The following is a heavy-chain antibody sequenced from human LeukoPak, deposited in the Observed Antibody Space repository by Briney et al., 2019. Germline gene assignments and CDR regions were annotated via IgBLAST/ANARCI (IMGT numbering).Heavy chain of an antibody. CDR2: IYHSGST. V-gene: IGHV4-4*02. J-gene: IGHJ6*04. CDR3: ARVVVPPYYYYYGMDV. CDR1: GGSISSSNW. Sequence: SETLSLTCAVSGGSISSSNWWSWVRQPPGKGLEWIGEIYHSGSTNCNPSLKSRVTISVDKSKNQFSLKLSSVTAADTAVYYCARVVVPPYYYYYGMDVWGKGTTVTVSS. D-gene: IGHD2-2*01.